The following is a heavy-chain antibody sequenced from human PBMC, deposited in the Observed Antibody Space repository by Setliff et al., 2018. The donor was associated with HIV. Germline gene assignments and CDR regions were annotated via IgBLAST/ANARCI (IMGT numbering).Heavy chain of an antibody. J-gene: IGHJ6*03. CDR3: AGGLKAEYYYYYYMDV. Sequence: SETLSLTCTVSGGSISSSDYYWGWIRQHPGKGLEWIGYICCSGSTFYNPSLQSRITISVDTSKNHFSLKLTSVSAADTAVYYCAGGLKAEYYYYYYMDVWGKGSTVTVS. CDR1: GGSISSSDYY. CDR2: ICCSGST. V-gene: IGHV4-31*03.